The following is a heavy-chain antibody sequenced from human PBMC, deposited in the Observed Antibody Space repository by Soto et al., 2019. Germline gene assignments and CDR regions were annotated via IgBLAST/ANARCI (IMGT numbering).Heavy chain of an antibody. J-gene: IGHJ6*02. CDR3: ARDLWGYCGTDCYPLDV. CDR2: LYNTGST. CDR1: GGSISRYY. Sequence: QVRLRESGPGLVKPSETLSLTCTVSGGSISRYYWSWIRQPPGKGLEWLGYLYNTGSTIYNTSLKSRVTISVDTSQNQFSLKLNSLTAADTAVYYCARDLWGYCGTDCYPLDVWGQGTTVTVSS. D-gene: IGHD2-21*02. V-gene: IGHV4-59*01.